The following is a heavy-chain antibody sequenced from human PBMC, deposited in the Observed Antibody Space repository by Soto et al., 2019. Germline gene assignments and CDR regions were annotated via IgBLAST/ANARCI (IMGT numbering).Heavy chain of an antibody. CDR1: GYSFTSYW. Sequence: GESLKISCKGSGYSFTSYWIGWVRQMPGKGLEWMGIIYPGDSDTRYSPSFQGQVTISADKSISTAYLQWSSLKASDTAMYYCARRGYSYGKQNYYYYYYYMDVWGKGTTVTVSS. D-gene: IGHD5-18*01. V-gene: IGHV5-51*01. J-gene: IGHJ6*03. CDR2: IYPGDSDT. CDR3: ARRGYSYGKQNYYYYYYYMDV.